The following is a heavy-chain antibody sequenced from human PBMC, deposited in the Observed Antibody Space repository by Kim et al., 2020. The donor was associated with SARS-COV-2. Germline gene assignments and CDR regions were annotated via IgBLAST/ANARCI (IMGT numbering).Heavy chain of an antibody. D-gene: IGHD3-16*02. CDR2: ISWNSGSI. CDR1: GFTFDDYA. J-gene: IGHJ3*01. V-gene: IGHV3-9*01. Sequence: GGSLRLSCAASGFTFDDYAMHWVRQAPGKGLEWVSGISWNSGSIGYADSVKGRFTISRDNAKNSLYLQMNSLRAEDTALYYCAKDQSLYARVEKQEGDA. CDR3: AKDQSLYARVEKQEGDA.